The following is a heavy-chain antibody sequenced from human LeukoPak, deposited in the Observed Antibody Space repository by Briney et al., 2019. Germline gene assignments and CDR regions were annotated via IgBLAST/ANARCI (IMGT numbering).Heavy chain of an antibody. J-gene: IGHJ4*02. V-gene: IGHV3-33*01. CDR2: IWYDGSNK. Sequence: GGSLTLSCAVSGFTFSSYDMHWVRQAPGKGLEWVAVIWYDGSNKYYADSVKGRFTISRDNSKNTLYLQMNSLRAEDTAVYYCARDRVYDILTRAYYFDYWGQGALVTVSS. CDR1: GFTFSSYD. CDR3: ARDRVYDILTRAYYFDY. D-gene: IGHD3-9*01.